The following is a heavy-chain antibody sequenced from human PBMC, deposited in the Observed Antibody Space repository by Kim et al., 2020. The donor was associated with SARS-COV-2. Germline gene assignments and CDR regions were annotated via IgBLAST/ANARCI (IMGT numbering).Heavy chain of an antibody. CDR3: AKDECSGA. Sequence: GGSLRLSCAASGFTFSGYAMSWVRQAPGKGLEWVSAISGSGDITYYADSVKGRFAISRNNFENTLYLQMNSLRAEDTAVYYCAKDECSGAWGQGTLVTVSS. V-gene: IGHV3-23*01. CDR2: ISGSGDIT. CDR1: GFTFSGYA. D-gene: IGHD2-15*01. J-gene: IGHJ5*02.